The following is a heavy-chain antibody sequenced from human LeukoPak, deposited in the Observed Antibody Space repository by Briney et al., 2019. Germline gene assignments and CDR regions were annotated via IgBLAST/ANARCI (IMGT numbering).Heavy chain of an antibody. CDR3: ARVRSGLHMDV. CDR1: GFTFSSYE. D-gene: IGHD2-15*01. Sequence: GGSLRLSCAVSGFTFSSYEMIWVRQAPGKGLEWVSYISSRGTTIYYVDSVKGRFTISRDNAKNSLYLQMNSLRAEDTALYYCARVRSGLHMDVWGQGTTVTVSS. J-gene: IGHJ6*02. CDR2: ISSRGTTI. V-gene: IGHV3-48*03.